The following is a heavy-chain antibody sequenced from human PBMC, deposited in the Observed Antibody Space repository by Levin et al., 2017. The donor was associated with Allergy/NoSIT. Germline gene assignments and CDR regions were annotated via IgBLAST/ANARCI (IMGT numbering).Heavy chain of an antibody. Sequence: SETLSLTCAVYGGSFSGYYWSWIRQPPGKGLEWIGEINHSGSTNYNPSLKSRVTISVDTSKNQFSLKLSSVTAADTAVYYCARIQDTAMVTGYYYYYGMDVWGQGTTVTVSS. D-gene: IGHD5-18*01. CDR3: ARIQDTAMVTGYYYYYGMDV. V-gene: IGHV4-34*01. CDR1: GGSFSGYY. J-gene: IGHJ6*02. CDR2: INHSGST.